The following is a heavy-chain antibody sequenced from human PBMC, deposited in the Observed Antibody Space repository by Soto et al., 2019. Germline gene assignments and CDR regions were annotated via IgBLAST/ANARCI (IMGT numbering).Heavy chain of an antibody. J-gene: IGHJ3*02. Sequence: SETLSLTCAVYGGSFSGYYWSWIRQPPGKGLEWIGEINHSGSTNYNPSLKSRVTISVDTSKNQFSLKLSSVTAADTAVYYCARGFGVVVPAAIYAFDIWGQGTMVTVSS. D-gene: IGHD2-2*01. CDR2: INHSGST. V-gene: IGHV4-34*01. CDR3: ARGFGVVVPAAIYAFDI. CDR1: GGSFSGYY.